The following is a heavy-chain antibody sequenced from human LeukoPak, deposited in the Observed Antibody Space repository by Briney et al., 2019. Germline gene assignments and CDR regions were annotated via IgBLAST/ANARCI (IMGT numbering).Heavy chain of an antibody. D-gene: IGHD2-15*01. CDR3: AHRRRGHCYDY. Sequence: TLVKPXXTLTLTXTFSGFSLSTSGVGVGWIRQPPGKALEWLALIYWDDDKRYSPSLKSRLTITKDTSKNQVVLTMTNMDPVDTATYYCAHRRRGHCYDYWGQGTLVTVSS. CDR1: GFSLSTSGVG. CDR2: IYWDDDK. J-gene: IGHJ4*02. V-gene: IGHV2-5*02.